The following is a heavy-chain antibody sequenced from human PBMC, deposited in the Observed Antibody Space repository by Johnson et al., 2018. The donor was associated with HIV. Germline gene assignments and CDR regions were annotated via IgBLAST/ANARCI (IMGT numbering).Heavy chain of an antibody. CDR3: AREMVAAKDAFDI. CDR1: GFIFSGYW. D-gene: IGHD2-15*01. J-gene: IGHJ3*02. CDR2: ISYDGSNK. V-gene: IGHV3-30-3*01. Sequence: VHLVESGGGLVQPGGSLRLSCAASGFIFSGYWMHWVRQAPGKGLEWVAVISYDGSNKYYPDSVKGRFTISRDNFKNTLYLQMDSLRAEDTAVYFCAREMVAAKDAFDIWGQGTMVTVSS.